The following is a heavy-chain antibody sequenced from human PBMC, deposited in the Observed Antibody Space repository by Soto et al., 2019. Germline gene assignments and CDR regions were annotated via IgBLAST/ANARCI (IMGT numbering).Heavy chain of an antibody. D-gene: IGHD3-3*01. J-gene: IGHJ6*02. CDR2: IYTSGST. CDR3: ARDSARVVTPVYGMDV. CDR1: GGSISSYY. Sequence: SEPLSITGTVSGGSISSYYWSWIRQPAGKGLEWIGRIYTSGSTNYNPSLKSRVTMSVDTSKNQFSLKLSSVTAADTAVYYCARDSARVVTPVYGMDVWGQGTTVTVS. V-gene: IGHV4-4*07.